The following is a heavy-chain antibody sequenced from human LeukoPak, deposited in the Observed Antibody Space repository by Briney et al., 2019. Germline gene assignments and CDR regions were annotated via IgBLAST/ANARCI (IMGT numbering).Heavy chain of an antibody. CDR1: GFTFDDYA. V-gene: IGHV3-9*01. Sequence: PGGSLRLSCAASGFTFDDYAMHWVRQAPGKGLEWVSGISWNNDSIDYADSVKGRFTISRDNSKNTLYLQMNSLRAEDTAVYYCAKRAIDYYDTSGYWPFDYWGQGTLVTVSS. D-gene: IGHD3-22*01. CDR2: ISWNNDSI. J-gene: IGHJ4*02. CDR3: AKRAIDYYDTSGYWPFDY.